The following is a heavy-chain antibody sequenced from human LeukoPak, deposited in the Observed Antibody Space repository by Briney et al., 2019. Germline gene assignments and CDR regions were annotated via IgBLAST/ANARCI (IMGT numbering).Heavy chain of an antibody. CDR2: IYTSGST. J-gene: IGHJ5*02. Sequence: SETLSLTCTVSGGSISSGSYYWSWIRQPAGKGLEWIGCIYTSGSTNYNPSLKSRVTMSVDTSKNQFSLKLSSVTAADTTVYYCARERLEYCRSTSCYPWAENWFDPWGQGTLVTVSS. CDR1: GGSISSGSYY. D-gene: IGHD2-2*01. CDR3: ARERLEYCRSTSCYPWAENWFDP. V-gene: IGHV4-61*02.